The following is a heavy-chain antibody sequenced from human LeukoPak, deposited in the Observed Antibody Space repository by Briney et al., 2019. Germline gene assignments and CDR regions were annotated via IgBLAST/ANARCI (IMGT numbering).Heavy chain of an antibody. CDR1: GFAFSDYY. CDR3: ARSMITVASTAWAY. Sequence: GGSLRLSCAASGFAFSDYYMTWVRQAPGQGLEWISYISISGNDKYYADSVKGRFTISRDNAKDSLYLQMNSLRAEDTAVYYCARSMITVASTAWAYWGQGTLVTVSS. CDR2: ISISGNDK. V-gene: IGHV3-11*01. D-gene: IGHD6-19*01. J-gene: IGHJ4*02.